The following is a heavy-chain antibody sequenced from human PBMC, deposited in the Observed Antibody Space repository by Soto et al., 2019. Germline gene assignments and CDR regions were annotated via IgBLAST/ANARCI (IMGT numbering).Heavy chain of an antibody. J-gene: IGHJ4*02. V-gene: IGHV3-23*01. CDR2: INSRGDST. D-gene: IGHD6-19*01. Sequence: EVQLLQSGGRLVQPGGSLRLSWAASGFTFGSYAMSWVRQAPGRGLEWVSVINSRGDSTYYAAPVKGRFTIGRDNSKNTLYLHMTSLRAEDTAVYFCARDPIAVAGPAPYYFDSWGQGTLVTVSS. CDR1: GFTFGSYA. CDR3: ARDPIAVAGPAPYYFDS.